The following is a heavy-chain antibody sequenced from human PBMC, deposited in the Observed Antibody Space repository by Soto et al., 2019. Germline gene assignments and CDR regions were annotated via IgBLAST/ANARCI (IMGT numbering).Heavy chain of an antibody. D-gene: IGHD4-17*01. J-gene: IGHJ3*02. CDR2: ISGSGGST. CDR3: AKGYGDYEFFAFDI. Sequence: SCGVAGFTFVDYARRCIRKTQGKGLEWVSAISGSGGSTYYADSVKGRFTISRDNSKNTLYLQMNSLRAEDTAVYYCAKGYGDYEFFAFDIWGQGTMVT. V-gene: IGHV3-23*01. CDR1: GFTFVDYA.